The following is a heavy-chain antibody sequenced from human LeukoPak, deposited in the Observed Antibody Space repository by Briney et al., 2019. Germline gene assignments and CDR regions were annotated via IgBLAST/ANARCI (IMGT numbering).Heavy chain of an antibody. CDR1: GGSISSYY. V-gene: IGHV4-59*08. CDR3: ARGYSGSYYEFDY. Sequence: SETLSLTCTVSGGSISSYYWSWLRQPPGKGLEWIGYIYYSGSTNYNPSLKSRVTISVDTSKNQFSLKLSSVTAADTAVYYCARGYSGSYYEFDYWGQGTLVTVSS. J-gene: IGHJ4*02. CDR2: IYYSGST. D-gene: IGHD1-26*01.